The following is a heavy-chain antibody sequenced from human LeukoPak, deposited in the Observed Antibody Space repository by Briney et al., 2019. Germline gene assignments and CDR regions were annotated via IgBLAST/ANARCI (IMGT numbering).Heavy chain of an antibody. CDR3: ARGSDYRKNFDY. CDR2: IYHSGST. V-gene: IGHV4-30-4*01. Sequence: PSQTLSLTCTASSGSISSGDYYWSWIRQSPGKGLEWIGYIYHSGSTYYNPSLKSRVTISVDTSKIQFSLELNSVTAADTAVYYCARGSDYRKNFDYWGQGTLVTVSS. CDR1: SGSISSGDYY. D-gene: IGHD4-11*01. J-gene: IGHJ4*02.